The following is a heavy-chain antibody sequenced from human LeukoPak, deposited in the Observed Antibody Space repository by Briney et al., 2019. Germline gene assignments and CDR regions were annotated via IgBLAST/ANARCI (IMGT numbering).Heavy chain of an antibody. CDR2: ISGSGGST. J-gene: IGHJ4*02. Sequence: PGGSLRLSGAASGFTFSSYAMSWVRQAPGKGLEWVSAISGSGGSTYYADSVKGRFTISRDNSKNTLYLQMNSLRAEDTAVYYCAKGRSRRGIAVAGTPFDYWGQGTLVTVSS. CDR1: GFTFSSYA. V-gene: IGHV3-23*01. CDR3: AKGRSRRGIAVAGTPFDY. D-gene: IGHD6-19*01.